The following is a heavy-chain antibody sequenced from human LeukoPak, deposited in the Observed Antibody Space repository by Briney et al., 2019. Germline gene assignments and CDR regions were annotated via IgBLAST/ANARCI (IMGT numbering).Heavy chain of an antibody. D-gene: IGHD6-6*01. CDR2: ITSSSNYI. J-gene: IGHJ5*02. CDR3: ARSIADNWFDP. CDR1: GFTFRSYS. Sequence: PGGSLRLSCAASGFTFRSYSMNWVRQAPGKGLEWVSSITSSSNYIYYADSVKGRFTISRDNARNSLYLQMNSLTAEDTAVYYCARSIADNWFDPWGQGTLVTVSS. V-gene: IGHV3-21*01.